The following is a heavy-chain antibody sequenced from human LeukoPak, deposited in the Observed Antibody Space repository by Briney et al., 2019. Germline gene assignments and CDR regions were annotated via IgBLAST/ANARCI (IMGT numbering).Heavy chain of an antibody. CDR2: MNKDGSEK. J-gene: IGHJ6*02. D-gene: IGHD1/OR15-1a*01. Sequence: GGSLRLSCAASGFILSNHWMTWVRQAPGKGPEWVANMNKDGSEKYYVDSVKGRFTISRDTAKNSLCLQMNNLRAEDTALYYCARNNDMDVWGQGTTVIVSS. CDR1: GFILSNHW. CDR3: ARNNDMDV. V-gene: IGHV3-7*03.